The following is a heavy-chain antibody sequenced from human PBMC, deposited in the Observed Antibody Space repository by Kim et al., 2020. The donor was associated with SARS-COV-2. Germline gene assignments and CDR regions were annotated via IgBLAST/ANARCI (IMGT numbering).Heavy chain of an antibody. V-gene: IGHV4-39*01. D-gene: IGHD5-12*01. Sequence: YNPSLKSRVTISVDTSKNQFSLKLSSVTAADTAVYYCARRKPTNYGMDVWGQGTTVTVSS. J-gene: IGHJ6*02. CDR3: ARRKPTNYGMDV.